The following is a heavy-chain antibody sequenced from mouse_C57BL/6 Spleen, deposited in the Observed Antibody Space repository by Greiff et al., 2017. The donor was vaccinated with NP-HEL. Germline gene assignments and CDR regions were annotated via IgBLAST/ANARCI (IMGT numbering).Heavy chain of an antibody. Sequence: QVQLQQSGAELVMPGASVKLSCKASGYTFTSYWMHWVKQRPGQGLEWIGEIDPSDSYTNYNQKFKGKSTLTVDKSSSTAYMQLSSLTSEDSAVYYCGTHYYGSSYEGFAYWGQGTLVTVSA. CDR3: GTHYYGSSYEGFAY. V-gene: IGHV1-69*01. CDR2: IDPSDSYT. D-gene: IGHD1-1*01. J-gene: IGHJ3*01. CDR1: GYTFTSYW.